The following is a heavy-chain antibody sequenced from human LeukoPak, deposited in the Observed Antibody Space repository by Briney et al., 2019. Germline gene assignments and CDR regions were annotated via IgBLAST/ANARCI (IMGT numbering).Heavy chain of an antibody. D-gene: IGHD3-22*01. CDR3: ARAGYYDSSGYYSFDY. CDR1: GGSISSSNW. J-gene: IGHJ4*02. Sequence: PSETLSLTCAVPGGSISSSNWWSWVRQPPGKGLEWIGEIYHSGSTNYNPSLKSRVTISVDKSKNQFSLKLTSVTAADTAVYYCARAGYYDSSGYYSFDYWGQGTLVTVSS. CDR2: IYHSGST. V-gene: IGHV4-4*02.